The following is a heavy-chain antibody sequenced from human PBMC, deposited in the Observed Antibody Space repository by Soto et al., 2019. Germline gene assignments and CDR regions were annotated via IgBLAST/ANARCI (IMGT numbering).Heavy chain of an antibody. CDR3: ARAVSSATYYDCIGY. V-gene: IGHV3-33*01. CDR1: GFDTIPYG. CDR2: IWYDGSNQ. D-gene: IGHD1-26*01. J-gene: IGHJ4*02. Sequence: PGGSLRLSCEPSGFDTIPYGLHWVRQAPGKGLEWLAFIWYDGSNQHYAASVKGRFTISRDNSRNTLYLQMNNLRADDTAVYFCARAVSSATYYDCIGYWGRGTMVTVYS.